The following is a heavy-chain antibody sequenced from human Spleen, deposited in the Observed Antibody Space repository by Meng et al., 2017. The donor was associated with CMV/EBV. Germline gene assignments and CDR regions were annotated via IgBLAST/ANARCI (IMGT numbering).Heavy chain of an antibody. CDR1: GGSISSSY. D-gene: IGHD5/OR15-5a*01. V-gene: IGHV4-59*01. Sequence: GSLRLSCTVSGGSISSSYWSWIRQPPGKGLEWIGYIYYSGSTYYNPSLKSRVTISVDTSENQFSLKLTSVTAADTAVYYCAGASTSSASSRWFDPWGQGILVTVSS. J-gene: IGHJ5*02. CDR3: AGASTSSASSRWFDP. CDR2: IYYSGST.